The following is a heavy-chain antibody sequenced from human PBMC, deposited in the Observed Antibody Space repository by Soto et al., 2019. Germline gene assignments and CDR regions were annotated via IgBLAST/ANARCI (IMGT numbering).Heavy chain of an antibody. Sequence: QMQLVQSGPEVKKPGTSVKVSCKASGFTLTSADVQWVRQTRGQRLEWIGWIVGGSGSTNYAQQIQGRLAITRAMSTSTVYMELSSLRSEDTAVYYSAADWSNRPFDFWGQGTLVTVSS. D-gene: IGHD3-3*01. J-gene: IGHJ4*02. CDR3: AADWSNRPFDF. CDR2: IVGGSGST. V-gene: IGHV1-58*01. CDR1: GFTLTSAD.